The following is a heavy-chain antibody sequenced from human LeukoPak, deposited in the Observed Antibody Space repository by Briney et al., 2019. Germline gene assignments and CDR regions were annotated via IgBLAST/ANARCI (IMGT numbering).Heavy chain of an antibody. CDR1: GDSVSSNSAA. CDR3: AKGVKTYYYGSGNGNWFDP. J-gene: IGHJ5*02. D-gene: IGHD3-10*01. Sequence: SQTLSLTCAISGDSVSSNSAAWNWIRQSPSRGLEWLGRTYYRSKWYNDYAVSVKSRITINPDTSKNQFSLQLNSVTPEDTAVYYCAKGVKTYYYGSGNGNWFDPWGQGTLVTVSS. V-gene: IGHV6-1*01. CDR2: TYYRSKWYN.